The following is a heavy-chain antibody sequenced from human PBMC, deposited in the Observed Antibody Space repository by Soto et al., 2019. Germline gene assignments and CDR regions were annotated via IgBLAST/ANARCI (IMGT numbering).Heavy chain of an antibody. D-gene: IGHD2-15*01. V-gene: IGHV3-23*01. Sequence: EVQLLESGGGLVQPGGSLRLSCAASGFTFSNYAMSWVRQAPGKGLEWVSAISGSGGSTYYADSVKGRFTMSRDNSKGTLYLQINSLRAEDTAVYYCAKVPGGDCTGGRCSIDYWGQGTLVTVSS. J-gene: IGHJ4*02. CDR1: GFTFSNYA. CDR2: ISGSGGST. CDR3: AKVPGGDCTGGRCSIDY.